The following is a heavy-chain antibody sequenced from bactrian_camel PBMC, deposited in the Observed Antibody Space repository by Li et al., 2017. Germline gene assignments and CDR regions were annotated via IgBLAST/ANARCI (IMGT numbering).Heavy chain of an antibody. CDR3: AADVGSMSGNCQPNY. V-gene: IGHV3S54*01. CDR1: GNLYNLNC. J-gene: IGHJ4*01. D-gene: IGHD6*01. CDR2: IYTFHRTT. Sequence: VQLVESGGGSVQAGGSLRLSCAASGNLYNLNCLGWFRQAPGMEREQVAAFIYTFHRTTRYADSVKGRFTISRDDAKNTMYLQMNNLQPEDTAMYYCAADVGSMSGNCQPNYWGQGTQVTVS.